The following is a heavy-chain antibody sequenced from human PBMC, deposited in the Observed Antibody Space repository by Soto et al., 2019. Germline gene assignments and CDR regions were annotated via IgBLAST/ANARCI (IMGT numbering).Heavy chain of an antibody. J-gene: IGHJ4*02. CDR1: GYTFTNYG. CDR3: AREQQLNTGNFDY. CDR2: INAGNGTT. Sequence: XVKGSCKASGYTFTNYGIHCVRQAPGQRLEWLGWINAGNGTTKYSQKFQDRVTITRDTSASTVYMALSSLRFEDTAVYYCAREQQLNTGNFDYWGQGTLVTVSS. V-gene: IGHV1-3*01. D-gene: IGHD1-1*01.